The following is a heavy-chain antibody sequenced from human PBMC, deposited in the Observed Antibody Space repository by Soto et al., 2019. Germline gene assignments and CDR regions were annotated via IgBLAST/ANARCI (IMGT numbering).Heavy chain of an antibody. Sequence: QVQLVQSGAEVKKSGASVKVSCKASGYTFTSYAMHWVRQAPGQRLEWMGWINAGNGNTKYSQKFQGRVTITRDTSASTAYMELSSLRSEDTAVYYCARDNGYPYYFDYWGQGTLVTVSS. V-gene: IGHV1-3*01. D-gene: IGHD2-8*01. CDR1: GYTFTSYA. CDR2: INAGNGNT. CDR3: ARDNGYPYYFDY. J-gene: IGHJ4*02.